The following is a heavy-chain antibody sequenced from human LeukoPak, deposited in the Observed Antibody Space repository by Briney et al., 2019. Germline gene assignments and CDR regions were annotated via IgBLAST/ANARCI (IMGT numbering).Heavy chain of an antibody. D-gene: IGHD3-9*01. CDR3: ANGGFDGGAFDI. CDR2: ISYDGSNK. J-gene: IGHJ3*02. CDR1: GFTFSSYG. V-gene: IGHV3-30*18. Sequence: GGSLRLSCAASGFTFSSYGMHWVRQAPGKGLEWVAVISYDGSNKYYADSVKGRFTISRDNSKNTLYLQMNSLRAEDTAVYYCANGGFDGGAFDIWGQGTMVTVSS.